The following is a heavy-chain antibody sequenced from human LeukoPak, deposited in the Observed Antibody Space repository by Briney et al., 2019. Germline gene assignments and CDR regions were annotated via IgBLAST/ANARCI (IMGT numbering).Heavy chain of an antibody. CDR3: ARLRFDFWSGYTHPYFDY. Sequence: PSETLSLTCTVSGGSISSSSYSRGWIRQPPGKGLEWIGSIYYSGTTYYNPSLKSRVTISVDTSKIQFSLMLSSVAATDTAVYFCARLRFDFWSGYTHPYFDYWGQGTLVTASS. J-gene: IGHJ4*02. CDR1: GGSISSSSYS. D-gene: IGHD3-3*01. CDR2: IYYSGTT. V-gene: IGHV4-39*01.